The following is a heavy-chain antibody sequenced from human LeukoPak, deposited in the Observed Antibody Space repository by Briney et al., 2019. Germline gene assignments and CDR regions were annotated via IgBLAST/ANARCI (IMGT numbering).Heavy chain of an antibody. CDR1: GGSFSGYY. CDR3: ARDARPAKGSVRPGRYFDY. D-gene: IGHD5/OR15-5a*01. Sequence: KPSETLSLTCAVYGGSFSGYYWSWIRQPPGKGLEWIGEINHSGSTNYNPSLKSRVTISVDTSKNQFSLKLSSVTAADTAVYYCARDARPAKGSVRPGRYFDYWGQGTLVTVSS. CDR2: INHSGST. V-gene: IGHV4-34*01. J-gene: IGHJ4*02.